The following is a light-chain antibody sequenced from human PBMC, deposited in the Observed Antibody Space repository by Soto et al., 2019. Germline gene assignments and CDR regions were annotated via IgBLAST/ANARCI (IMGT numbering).Light chain of an antibody. V-gene: IGLV1-40*01. J-gene: IGLJ2*01. Sequence: QSVLTQPPSVSGAPGQRVTISCTGSGSTFGAGSDVHWYQQVPGTAPKLLISYNTNRPSGVPDRFSGSKSGTSASLAISGLQAEDEADYYCSSYTSSSSLFGGGTKLTVL. CDR1: GSTFGAGSD. CDR2: YNT. CDR3: SSYTSSSSL.